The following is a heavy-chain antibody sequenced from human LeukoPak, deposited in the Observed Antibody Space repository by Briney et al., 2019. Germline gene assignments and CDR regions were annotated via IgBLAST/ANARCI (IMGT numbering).Heavy chain of an antibody. Sequence: SETLSLTCAVYGGSFSGYYWSWIRQPPGKGLEWIGEINHSGSTNYNPSLKSRVTISVDTSKNQFSLKLSSVTAADTAVYYCARVVSSSWCVDYYYYYMDVWGKGTTVTISS. J-gene: IGHJ6*03. D-gene: IGHD6-13*01. CDR1: GGSFSGYY. CDR2: INHSGST. CDR3: ARVVSSSWCVDYYYYYMDV. V-gene: IGHV4-34*01.